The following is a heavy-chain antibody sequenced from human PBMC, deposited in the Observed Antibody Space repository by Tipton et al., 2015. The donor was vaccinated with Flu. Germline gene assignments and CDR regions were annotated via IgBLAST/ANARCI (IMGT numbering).Heavy chain of an antibody. CDR1: GYTFTSYN. CDR2: MNPDSGNT. V-gene: IGHV1-8*01. D-gene: IGHD2-8*02. Sequence: QMQLVQSGAEVKKPGASVKVSCKASGYTFTSYNINWVRQATGQGPEWMGWMNPDSGNTDYAQKFQGRVTMTRDTSTRTAYLELSGLRSEDTAVYYCARLGLLVPRIDWGQGTTVTVSS. CDR3: ARLGLLVPRID. J-gene: IGHJ6*02.